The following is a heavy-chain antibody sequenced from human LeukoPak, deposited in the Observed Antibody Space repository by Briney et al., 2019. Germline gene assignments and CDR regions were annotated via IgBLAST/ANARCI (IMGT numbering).Heavy chain of an antibody. V-gene: IGHV3-21*01. J-gene: IGHJ6*02. CDR2: ISSSSSYI. Sequence: GGSLRLSCAASGFTFSSYSMNWVRQAPGKGLEWVSSISSSSSYIYYADSVKGRFTISRDNAKNSLYLQMSSLRAEDTAVYYCARDGRCSSTSCYAGGEYYYGMDVWGQGTTVTVSS. D-gene: IGHD2-2*01. CDR1: GFTFSSYS. CDR3: ARDGRCSSTSCYAGGEYYYGMDV.